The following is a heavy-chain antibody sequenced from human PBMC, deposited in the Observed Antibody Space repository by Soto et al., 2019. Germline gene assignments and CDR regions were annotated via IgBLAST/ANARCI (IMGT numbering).Heavy chain of an antibody. D-gene: IGHD3-16*01. CDR1: GYTFTSYG. Sequence: QVQLVQSGAEVKKPGASVKVSCKASGYTFTSYGISWVRQAPRQGLEWMGWISAYNGNTNYAQKLQGRVTMTTDPSTSTAYMELRSLRSDDTAVYYCARGEYDYVWGSYGDYWGQGTLVTVSS. CDR3: ARGEYDYVWGSYGDY. J-gene: IGHJ4*02. V-gene: IGHV1-18*04. CDR2: ISAYNGNT.